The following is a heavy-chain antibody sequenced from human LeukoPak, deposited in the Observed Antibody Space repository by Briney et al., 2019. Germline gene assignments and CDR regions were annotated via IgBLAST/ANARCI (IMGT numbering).Heavy chain of an antibody. CDR3: ARGSYYDSSGYPDY. CDR2: ISYDGSNK. CDR1: GFTLSSYA. V-gene: IGHV3-30-3*01. Sequence: PGGSLRLSCAASGFTLSSYAMHWVRQAPGKGLEWVAVISYDGSNKYYADSVKGRFTISRDNSKNTLYLQMNSLRAEDTAVYYCARGSYYDSSGYPDYWGQGTLVTVSS. D-gene: IGHD3-22*01. J-gene: IGHJ4*02.